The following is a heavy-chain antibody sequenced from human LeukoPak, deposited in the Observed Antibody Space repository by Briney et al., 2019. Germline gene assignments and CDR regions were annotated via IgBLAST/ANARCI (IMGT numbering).Heavy chain of an antibody. V-gene: IGHV3-48*01. CDR1: GFTFSSYS. J-gene: IGHJ3*02. CDR3: ATPYDSSGYPGDDAFDI. D-gene: IGHD3-22*01. Sequence: GGSLRLSCAASGFTFSSYSMNWVRQAPGKGLEWVSYISSSSSTIYYADSVKGRFTISRDNAKNSLYLQMNSLRAEDTAVYYCATPYDSSGYPGDDAFDIWGQGTMVTVSS. CDR2: ISSSSSTI.